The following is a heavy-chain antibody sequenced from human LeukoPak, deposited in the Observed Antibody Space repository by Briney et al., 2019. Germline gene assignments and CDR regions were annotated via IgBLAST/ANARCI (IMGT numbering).Heavy chain of an antibody. V-gene: IGHV4-30-4*08. CDR3: ASAAYCYFSVSYVGG. CDR1: GGSISSGDYY. D-gene: IGHD3-10*01. Sequence: KPSQTLSLTCTVSGGSISSGDYYWRWLRQPPGKGLEWSGYIYYRGNTYYNPSLKSRVPISRDTSKNQFSQKLSCVPPRHAAVIYCASAAYCYFSVSYVGGWGQGTLATVSS. CDR2: IYYRGNT. J-gene: IGHJ4*02.